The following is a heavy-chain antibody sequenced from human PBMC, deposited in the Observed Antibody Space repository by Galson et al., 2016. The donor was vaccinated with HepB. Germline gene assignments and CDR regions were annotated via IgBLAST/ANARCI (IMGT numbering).Heavy chain of an antibody. CDR1: GFTLDDYG. V-gene: IGHV3-20*04. Sequence: SLRLSCAASGFTLDDYGMSWVRQAPGKGLEWVSAINWNGVSTAYADSVKGRFTISRDNAKNSLYLQMNSLRADDTALYYCARGTFYYDRSGPLEGVFDIWGQGTMVTVSS. D-gene: IGHD3-22*01. CDR2: INWNGVST. CDR3: ARGTFYYDRSGPLEGVFDI. J-gene: IGHJ3*02.